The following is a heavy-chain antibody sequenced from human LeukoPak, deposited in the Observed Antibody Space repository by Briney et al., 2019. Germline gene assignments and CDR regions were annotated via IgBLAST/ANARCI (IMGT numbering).Heavy chain of an antibody. Sequence: SETLSLTCTVSGGSISSSSAYWGWIRQPPGKGLEWIGSIYYSKNTYYNPSLKSRVTISADTSKNQFSLTLGSVSATDTAVYYCVSPRGFSYGYFDFWGQGTLVTVSS. J-gene: IGHJ4*02. V-gene: IGHV4-39*01. CDR3: VSPRGFSYGYFDF. D-gene: IGHD5-18*01. CDR1: GGSISSSSAY. CDR2: IYYSKNT.